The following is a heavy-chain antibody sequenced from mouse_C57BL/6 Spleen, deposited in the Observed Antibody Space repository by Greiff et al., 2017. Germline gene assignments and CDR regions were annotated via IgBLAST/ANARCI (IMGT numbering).Heavy chain of an antibody. Sequence: QVQLQQSGAELARPGASVKLSCKASGYTFTSYGISWVKQRTGQGLEWIGEIYPRSGNTYYNEKFKGKATLTADKSSSTAYMELRSLTSEDSAVXFCATISKDYAMDYWGQGTSVTVSS. CDR1: GYTFTSYG. CDR2: IYPRSGNT. J-gene: IGHJ4*01. CDR3: ATISKDYAMDY. D-gene: IGHD6-2*01. V-gene: IGHV1-81*01.